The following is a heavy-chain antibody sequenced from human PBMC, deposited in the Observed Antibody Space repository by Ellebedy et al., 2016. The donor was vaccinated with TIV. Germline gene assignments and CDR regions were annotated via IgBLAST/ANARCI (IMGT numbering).Heavy chain of an antibody. Sequence: MPSETLSLTCAISGDSVSSNSAAWNCIRHSPSRGLEWLGRTYYRSKWYNDYAVSVKSRITVSPDTSKNQFSLQLNSVTPEDTAVYYCARNGALAGDGEVDVWGQGTTVTVSS. D-gene: IGHD3-10*01. CDR2: TYYRSKWYN. CDR3: ARNGALAGDGEVDV. CDR1: GDSVSSNSAA. J-gene: IGHJ6*02. V-gene: IGHV6-1*01.